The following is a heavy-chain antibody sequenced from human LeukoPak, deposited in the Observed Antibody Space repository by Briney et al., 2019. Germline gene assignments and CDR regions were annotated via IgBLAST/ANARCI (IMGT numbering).Heavy chain of an antibody. Sequence: GGSLRLSCAASGFTFSSYAMHWVRQAPGKGLEYVSAISSNGGSTYYANSVKGRFTISRDNSKNTLYLQMGSLRAEDMAVYYCAREIWLYYLDYWGQGTLVTVSS. J-gene: IGHJ4*02. CDR2: ISSNGGST. CDR3: AREIWLYYLDY. D-gene: IGHD3-10*01. V-gene: IGHV3-64*01. CDR1: GFTFSSYA.